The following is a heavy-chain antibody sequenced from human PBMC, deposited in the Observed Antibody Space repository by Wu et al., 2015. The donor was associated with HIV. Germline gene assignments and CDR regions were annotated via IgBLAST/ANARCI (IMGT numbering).Heavy chain of an antibody. Sequence: QAHLVQSGAEVKKPGASVKVSCKASGYTFTNYDINWVRQATGQGLEWMGWMNPNSGNTNYAQKFKGRVTMTRATSINTAYMELSRLRSDDTAVYYCARWAGGVTYYYYMTVWGERDRRSPSP. V-gene: IGHV1-8*01. D-gene: IGHD3-16*01. J-gene: IGHJ6*03. CDR3: ARWAGGVTYYYYMTV. CDR2: MNPNSGNT. CDR1: GYTFTNYD.